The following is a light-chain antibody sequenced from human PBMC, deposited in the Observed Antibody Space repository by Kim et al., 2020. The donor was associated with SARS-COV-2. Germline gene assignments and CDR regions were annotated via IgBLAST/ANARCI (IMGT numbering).Light chain of an antibody. CDR3: QSFDSSLGIYL. J-gene: IGLJ1*01. V-gene: IGLV1-40*01. Sequence: RVTISCTGSGTIIGTENDVHWYRHLPGTAPKLLIYGSNSRASGVSDRLSGSKSGTSASLAITGLQPDDEADYYCQSFDSSLGIYLFGSGTKVTVL. CDR2: GSN. CDR1: GTIIGTEND.